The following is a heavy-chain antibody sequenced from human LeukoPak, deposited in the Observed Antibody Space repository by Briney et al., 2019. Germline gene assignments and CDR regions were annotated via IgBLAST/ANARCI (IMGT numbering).Heavy chain of an antibody. V-gene: IGHV3-21*01. J-gene: IGHJ4*02. CDR3: VSGGSGYYLY. D-gene: IGHD3-22*01. Sequence: PGGSLTLSCAASGFTFSSYSMSWVRQAPRKGLEWVSSISSSGSYIYYADSVKGRFTISRDNAKNPLYLQMNSLRAEDTAVYYCVSGGSGYYLYWGQGTLVTVSS. CDR2: ISSSGSYI. CDR1: GFTFSSYS.